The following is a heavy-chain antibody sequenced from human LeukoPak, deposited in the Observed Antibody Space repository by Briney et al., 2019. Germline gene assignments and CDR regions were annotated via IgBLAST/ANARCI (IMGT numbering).Heavy chain of an antibody. CDR2: IYHSGST. CDR3: ARGGTGNWFDS. V-gene: IGHV4-38-2*01. Sequence: SETLSLTCAVSGYSISSGYYWGWIRQPPGKGLEWIGSIYHSGSTYYNPSLKSRVTISVDTSKNQFSLKLSSVTAADTAVHYCARGGTGNWFDSWGQGTLVTVSS. CDR1: GYSISSGYY. J-gene: IGHJ5*01. D-gene: IGHD1-1*01.